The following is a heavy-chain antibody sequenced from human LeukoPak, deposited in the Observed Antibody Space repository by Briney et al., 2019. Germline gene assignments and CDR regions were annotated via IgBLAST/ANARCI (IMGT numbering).Heavy chain of an antibody. Sequence: GGSLRLSCAASGFTFSSYDMHWVRQATGKGLEWVSVISTIGDTYYPGSVKGRFTISRENAKSSLYLQMNSLRAEDTAVYYCARGRSGSDFDSWGQGTLVAVSS. V-gene: IGHV3-13*04. J-gene: IGHJ4*02. CDR1: GFTFSSYD. CDR3: ARGRSGSDFDS. D-gene: IGHD1-26*01. CDR2: ISTIGDT.